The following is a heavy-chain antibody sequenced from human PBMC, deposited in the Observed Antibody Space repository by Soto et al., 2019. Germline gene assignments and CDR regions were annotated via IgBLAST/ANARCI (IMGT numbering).Heavy chain of an antibody. Sequence: GGSLRLSCAASGFTFSSYAMSWVRQAPGKGLEWVSAISGSGGSTYYADSVKGRFTISRDNSKNTLYLQMNSLRAEDTAVYYCAKDPSRSITIFGVVGGPFDYWGQGTLVTVSS. J-gene: IGHJ4*02. CDR1: GFTFSSYA. CDR3: AKDPSRSITIFGVVGGPFDY. D-gene: IGHD3-3*01. V-gene: IGHV3-23*01. CDR2: ISGSGGST.